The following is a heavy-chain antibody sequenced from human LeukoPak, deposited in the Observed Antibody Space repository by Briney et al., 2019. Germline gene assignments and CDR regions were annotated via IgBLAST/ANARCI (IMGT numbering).Heavy chain of an antibody. D-gene: IGHD3-22*01. CDR1: GFTFSSYG. V-gene: IGHV3-23*01. J-gene: IGHJ3*02. CDR2: ISGSGGST. CDR3: AKVRMITMIAYDAFDI. Sequence: GGSLRLSCAASGFTFSSYGMSWVRQAPGKGLEWVSAISGSGGSTYYADSVKGRFSISRDNSKNTLYLQMNSLRAEDTAIYYCAKVRMITMIAYDAFDIWGQGSMVTVSS.